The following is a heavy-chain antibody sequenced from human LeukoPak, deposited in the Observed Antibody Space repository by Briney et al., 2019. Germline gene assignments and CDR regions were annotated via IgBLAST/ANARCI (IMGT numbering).Heavy chain of an antibody. J-gene: IGHJ6*03. D-gene: IGHD2-2*01. V-gene: IGHV1-2*02. Sequence: ASVKVSCKASGSTLTGYYMHWVRQDPRQGLQWMGWIKPNSGDTDYAQKFQGRVTMTRDTSISTVYMELSSLRSDDTAVYYCARADSVPAGDYHYWYMDVWGKGTTVTVS. CDR1: GSTLTGYY. CDR3: ARADSVPAGDYHYWYMDV. CDR2: IKPNSGDT.